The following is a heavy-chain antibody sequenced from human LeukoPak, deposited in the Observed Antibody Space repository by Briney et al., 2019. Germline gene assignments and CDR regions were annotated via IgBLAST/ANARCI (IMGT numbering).Heavy chain of an antibody. D-gene: IGHD2-2*01. CDR2: FYTSGST. V-gene: IGHV4-4*07. Sequence: SETLSLTCTVSGGSISSYYWSWIRQPAGKGLEWIGRFYTSGSTNYNPSLKSRVTMSVGTSKNQFSLRLSSVTAADTAVYYCARGTGYCGSTSCEEYFQHWGQGTLVTVSS. CDR3: ARGTGYCGSTSCEEYFQH. CDR1: GGSISSYY. J-gene: IGHJ1*01.